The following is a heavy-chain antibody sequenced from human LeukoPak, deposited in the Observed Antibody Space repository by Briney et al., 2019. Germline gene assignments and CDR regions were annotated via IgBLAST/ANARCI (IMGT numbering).Heavy chain of an antibody. V-gene: IGHV3-15*01. D-gene: IGHD4-23*01. CDR1: GFTFSDYE. J-gene: IGHJ4*02. Sequence: GGSLRLSCAASGFTFSDYEMNWVRQAPGKGLEWVGRIKSKTDGGTTDYAAPVKGRFTISKDDSKNMLYLQMNFLKTEDTAVYYCTTDPYGGNPVDYWGQGTLVTVSS. CDR2: IKSKTDGGTT. CDR3: TTDPYGGNPVDY.